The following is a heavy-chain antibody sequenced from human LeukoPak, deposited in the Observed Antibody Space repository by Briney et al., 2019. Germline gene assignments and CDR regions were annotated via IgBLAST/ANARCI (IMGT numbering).Heavy chain of an antibody. V-gene: IGHV4-59*01. Sequence: PSETLSLTCTVSDGSISGYSWSWIRQPPGKGLEWIGYIYYSGSTNYNPSLKSRVTISVDTSKNQFSLKLSSVTAADTAVYYCARDRVVGAFDIWGQGTMVTVSS. J-gene: IGHJ3*02. CDR1: DGSISGYS. CDR2: IYYSGST. CDR3: ARDRVVGAFDI. D-gene: IGHD2-21*01.